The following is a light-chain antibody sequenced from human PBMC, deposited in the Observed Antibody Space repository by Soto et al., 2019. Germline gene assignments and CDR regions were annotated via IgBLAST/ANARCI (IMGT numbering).Light chain of an antibody. CDR2: SNN. CDR3: AAWDDSLNAWL. J-gene: IGLJ3*02. Sequence: QSVLTQPPSASGTNGQRVTISCSGSRSNIGSNTVNWYQQLTGTAPKLLIHSNNQRPSGVPDRFSGSKSGTSASLAISGLQSEDEADYYCAAWDDSLNAWLFGGGTKLTVL. V-gene: IGLV1-44*01. CDR1: RSNIGSNT.